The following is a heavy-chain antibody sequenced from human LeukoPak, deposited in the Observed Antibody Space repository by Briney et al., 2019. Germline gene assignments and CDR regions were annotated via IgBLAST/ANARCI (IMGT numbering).Heavy chain of an antibody. Sequence: GGSLRLSCAASGFTFSDHYMDWVRQAPGKGLEWVSRINSDGSSTSYADSVKGRFTISRDTAKNTLYLQMNSLRAEDTAVYYCARDFYGSGSYYNPNWFDPWGQGTLVTVSS. CDR3: ARDFYGSGSYYNPNWFDP. V-gene: IGHV3-74*01. CDR2: INSDGSST. CDR1: GFTFSDHY. J-gene: IGHJ5*02. D-gene: IGHD3-10*01.